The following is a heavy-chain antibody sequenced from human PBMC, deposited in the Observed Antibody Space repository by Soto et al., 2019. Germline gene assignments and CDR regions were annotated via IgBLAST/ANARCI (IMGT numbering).Heavy chain of an antibody. CDR2: TYYRSKWYN. CDR3: AVDYTTAEPSYNHWYESFDP. J-gene: IGHJ5*02. D-gene: IGHD1-1*01. V-gene: IGHV6-1*01. Sequence: SQTLSLTCAISGDSVSSNSAAWNWIRQSPSRDLEWLGRTYYRSKWYNDYAVSVKSRITINPDTSKNQFSLQLNSVTPEDTAVNYCAVDYTTAEPSYNHWYESFDPWGQGTLVTVSS. CDR1: GDSVSSNSAA.